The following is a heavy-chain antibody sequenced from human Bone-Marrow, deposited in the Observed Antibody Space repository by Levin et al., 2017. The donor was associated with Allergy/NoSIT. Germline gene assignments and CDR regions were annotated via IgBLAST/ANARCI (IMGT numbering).Heavy chain of an antibody. Sequence: GESLKISCAASGFTFSGSAMHWVRQASGKGLEWVGRIRSKANSYATAYAASVKGRFTISRDDSKNTAYLQMNSLKTEDTAVYYCTRADHNNWNYRGIFDYWGQGTLVTVSS. V-gene: IGHV3-73*01. J-gene: IGHJ4*02. CDR1: GFTFSGSA. D-gene: IGHD1-7*01. CDR3: TRADHNNWNYRGIFDY. CDR2: IRSKANSYAT.